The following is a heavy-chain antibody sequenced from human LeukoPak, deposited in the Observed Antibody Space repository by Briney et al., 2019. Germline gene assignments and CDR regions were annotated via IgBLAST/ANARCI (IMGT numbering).Heavy chain of an antibody. D-gene: IGHD1-26*01. J-gene: IGHJ4*02. CDR1: GYTFTSYG. Sequence: APVKVSYKASGYTFTSYGISWVRQAPGQGLEWMGWISAYNGNTNYAQKLQGRVTMTTDTSTSTAYMELRSLRSDDTAVYYCARDASGIVGATTFDYWGQGTLVTVSS. V-gene: IGHV1-18*01. CDR3: ARDASGIVGATTFDY. CDR2: ISAYNGNT.